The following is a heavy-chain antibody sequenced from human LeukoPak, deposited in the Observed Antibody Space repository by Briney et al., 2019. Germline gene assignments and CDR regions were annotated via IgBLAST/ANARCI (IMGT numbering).Heavy chain of an antibody. CDR2: IYYSGSH. V-gene: IGHV4-59*01. D-gene: IGHD3-22*01. CDR3: ARLLDNDSSGDPDTFDM. J-gene: IGHJ3*02. CDR1: GGSISTYY. Sequence: PSETLSLTCTVSGGSISTYYWSWIRQPPGKGLEWIGYIYYSGSHNYNPSLKSRVTISVDTSENQFSLTLTSVTAADTAVYYCARLLDNDSSGDPDTFDMWGQGIMVTVSS.